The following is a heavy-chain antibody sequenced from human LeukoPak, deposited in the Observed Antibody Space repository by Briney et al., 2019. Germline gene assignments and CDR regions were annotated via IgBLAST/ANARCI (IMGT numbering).Heavy chain of an antibody. CDR3: ARVYYYYMDV. V-gene: IGHV4-39*07. J-gene: IGHJ6*03. CDR1: GDSISSTISY. CDR2: IYYTGSA. Sequence: PSETLSLTCSVSGDSISSTISYWGWIRQPPGKGLEWIGNIYYTGSAYYNPSLKSRVTISVDTSKNQFSLKLSSVTAADTAVYYCARVYYYYMDVWGKGTTVTVSS.